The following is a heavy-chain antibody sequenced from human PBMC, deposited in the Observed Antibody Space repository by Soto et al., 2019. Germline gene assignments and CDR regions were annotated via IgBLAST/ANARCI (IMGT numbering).Heavy chain of an antibody. Sequence: SLRLSCAASGFTFSSYAMSWVRQAPGKGLEWVSSITYSGDNTHYADSVKGRFTISRDNSKNTLSLQMNSLRVEDTAVYHCAKGRIAVAAPFNWFDPWGQGTLVTVSS. J-gene: IGHJ5*02. D-gene: IGHD6-19*01. CDR2: ITYSGDNT. CDR1: GFTFSSYA. V-gene: IGHV3-23*01. CDR3: AKGRIAVAAPFNWFDP.